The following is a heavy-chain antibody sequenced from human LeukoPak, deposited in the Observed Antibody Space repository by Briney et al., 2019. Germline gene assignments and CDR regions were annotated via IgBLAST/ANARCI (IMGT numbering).Heavy chain of an antibody. CDR2: IYYSGST. V-gene: IGHV4-39*01. CDR3: ARHFVGYCSGGSCSDFQH. Sequence: SETLSLTCTVSGGSFSSSSYYWGWIRQPPGKGLEWIGSIYYSGSTYYNPSLKSRVTISVDTSKNQFSLKLSSVTAADTAVYYCARHFVGYCSGGSCSDFQHWGQGTLVTVSS. J-gene: IGHJ1*01. D-gene: IGHD2-15*01. CDR1: GGSFSSSSYY.